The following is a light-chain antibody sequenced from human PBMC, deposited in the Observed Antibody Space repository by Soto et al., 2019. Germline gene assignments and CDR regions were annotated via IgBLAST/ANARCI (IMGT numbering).Light chain of an antibody. V-gene: IGKV3-11*01. CDR3: QQRRNWPLT. CDR1: QSVSSY. Sequence: EIVLTQSPATLSLSPGERATLSCRASQSVSSYFAWYQQKPGQAPRLLIYDASNRATGIPARFSGSGSGTDFTLTISSLEPEDFAVYYCQQRRNWPLTFGQGTRLEIQ. CDR2: DAS. J-gene: IGKJ5*01.